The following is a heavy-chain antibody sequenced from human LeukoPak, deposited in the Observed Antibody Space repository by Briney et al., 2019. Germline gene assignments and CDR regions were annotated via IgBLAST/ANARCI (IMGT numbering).Heavy chain of an antibody. CDR2: ISGSGGST. V-gene: IGHV3-23*01. CDR3: AKDPSSSSGTGYYYGMDV. CDR1: GFTFSSYA. J-gene: IGHJ6*02. D-gene: IGHD6-6*01. Sequence: GGSLGLSCAASGFTFSSYAMSWVRQAPGKGLEWVSAISGSGGSTYYADSVKGRFTISRDNSKNTLYLQMNSLRAEDTAVYYCAKDPSSSSGTGYYYGMDVWGQGTTVTVSS.